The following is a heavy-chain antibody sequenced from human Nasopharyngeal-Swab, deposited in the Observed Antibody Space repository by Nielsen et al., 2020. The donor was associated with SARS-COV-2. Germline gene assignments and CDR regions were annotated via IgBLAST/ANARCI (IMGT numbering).Heavy chain of an antibody. CDR1: GYTFTSYD. Sequence: ASVKVSCKASGYTFTSYDINWVRQATGQGLEWMGWMNPNSGNTGYAQKFQGRVTITRNTSISTAYMELSSLRSEDTAVYYCARVYCSSTGCFYGMDVWGQGTTVTVSS. D-gene: IGHD2-2*01. J-gene: IGHJ6*02. V-gene: IGHV1-8*03. CDR2: MNPNSGNT. CDR3: ARVYCSSTGCFYGMDV.